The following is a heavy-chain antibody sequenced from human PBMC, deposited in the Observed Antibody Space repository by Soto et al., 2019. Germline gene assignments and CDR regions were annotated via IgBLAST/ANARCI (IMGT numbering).Heavy chain of an antibody. D-gene: IGHD4-4*01. Sequence: SETLSLTCTVSGGSLGSYYWGGIRRPPGRGLEWIGYVFYTGRANYNASLKSRVSISLDTSNYQFSLKLSSVTAADTAVYYCARDGDGRMTTNPYYYDGMDVWGPGTTVTVSS. CDR3: ARDGDGRMTTNPYYYDGMDV. CDR1: GGSLGSYY. V-gene: IGHV4-59*01. J-gene: IGHJ6*02. CDR2: VFYTGRA.